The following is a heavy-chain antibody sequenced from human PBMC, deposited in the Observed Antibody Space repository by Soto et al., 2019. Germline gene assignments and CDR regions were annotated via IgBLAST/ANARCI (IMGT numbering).Heavy chain of an antibody. J-gene: IGHJ6*03. CDR3: TRRSWADVVLSSLPVRYYFMYF. V-gene: IGHV3-73*01. CDR2: IRSKANSYAT. CDR1: GFTFSGSA. Sequence: PGGSLRLSCAASGFTFSGSAMHWVRQASGKGLEWVGRIRSKANSYATAYAASVKGRFTISRDDSKNTAYLQMNSLKTEDTAVYYCTRRSWADVVLSSLPVRYYFMYFWGKGTSVTVSS. D-gene: IGHD3-10*02.